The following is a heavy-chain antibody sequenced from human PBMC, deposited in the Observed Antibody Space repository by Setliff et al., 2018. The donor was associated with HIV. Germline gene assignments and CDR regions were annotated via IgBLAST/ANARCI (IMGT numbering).Heavy chain of an antibody. CDR3: AKGSGFYDY. D-gene: IGHD3-22*01. V-gene: IGHV3-53*01. Sequence: LRLSCVVSGFTVSSHYMSWVRQAPGKGLEWVALMYDGGSTYYADSVKGRFTITRDISKNTLDLQMNSLRVDDTAVYYCAKGSGFYDYWGQGTLVTVSS. J-gene: IGHJ4*02. CDR2: MYDGGST. CDR1: GFTVSSHY.